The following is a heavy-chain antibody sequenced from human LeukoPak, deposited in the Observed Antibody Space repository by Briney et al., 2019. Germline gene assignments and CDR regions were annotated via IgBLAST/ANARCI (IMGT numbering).Heavy chain of an antibody. D-gene: IGHD3-22*01. CDR3: ARESGSSGYAGYFDF. J-gene: IGHJ4*02. V-gene: IGHV3-30*04. CDR1: GFTFSVSP. Sequence: GGSLRLSCAASGFTFSVSPMHWVRQAPGKGLEWVAGVSHDGIDTYYADSVKGRFTISRDNSENTLYLQMNSLRAEDTAVYYCARESGSSGYAGYFDFRGQGTLVTVSS. CDR2: VSHDGIDT.